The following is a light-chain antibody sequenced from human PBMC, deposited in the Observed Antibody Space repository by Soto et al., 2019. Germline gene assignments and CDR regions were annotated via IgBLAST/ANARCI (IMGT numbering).Light chain of an antibody. J-gene: IGKJ5*01. CDR2: GAS. CDR1: QSVSSN. CDR3: QQYGGSPIT. Sequence: EIVMTQSPATLSVSPGERSTLSCRASQSVSSNLAWYQQKPGQAPRLLIYGASTRATGIPARFSGSGSGTEFTLTISRLEPEDFALYYCQQYGGSPITFGLGTRREIK. V-gene: IGKV3D-15*01.